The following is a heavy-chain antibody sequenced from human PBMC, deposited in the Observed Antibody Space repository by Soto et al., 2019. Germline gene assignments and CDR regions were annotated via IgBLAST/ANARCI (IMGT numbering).Heavy chain of an antibody. D-gene: IGHD3-10*01. CDR2: IIPIFGTA. CDR1: GGTFSSNA. J-gene: IGHJ6*02. V-gene: IGHV1-69*13. Sequence: SVNVSCKASGGTFSSNAISWVRQAPGQGLEWMGGIIPIFGTANYAQKFQGRVTITADGSTSTAYMELSSLRSEDTAVYYCARDKAGRRFGELLGGMDVWGQGTTVTVSS. CDR3: ARDKAGRRFGELLGGMDV.